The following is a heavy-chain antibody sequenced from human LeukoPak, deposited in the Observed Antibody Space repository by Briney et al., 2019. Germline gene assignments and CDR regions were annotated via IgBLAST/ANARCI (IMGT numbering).Heavy chain of an antibody. CDR2: INSDGSST. V-gene: IGHV3-74*01. CDR1: GFSFSNYW. J-gene: IGHJ5*02. D-gene: IGHD3-10*01. Sequence: GGSLRLSCAASGFSFSNYWMHWVRQAPGKGLVWVSRINSDGSSTTYADSVKGRFTISRDNAKNTLYLQMNSLRAEDTAVYYCARSVRDRGVILPWFDPWGQGTLVTVSS. CDR3: ARSVRDRGVILPWFDP.